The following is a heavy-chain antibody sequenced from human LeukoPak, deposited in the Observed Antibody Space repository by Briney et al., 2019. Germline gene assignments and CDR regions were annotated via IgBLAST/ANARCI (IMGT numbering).Heavy chain of an antibody. J-gene: IGHJ4*02. CDR3: AREPPTNRDSSNYGN. CDR1: GFTFTTYW. D-gene: IGHD4-11*01. Sequence: EGSLRLSCVASGFTFTTYWMTWVRQAPGKGLEWVASIKQDGSEKYYVDSVKGRFTISRDNTKNSVYLQMDSLRAEDTAVYNCAREPPTNRDSSNYGNWGQGTLVTVSS. V-gene: IGHV3-7*01. CDR2: IKQDGSEK.